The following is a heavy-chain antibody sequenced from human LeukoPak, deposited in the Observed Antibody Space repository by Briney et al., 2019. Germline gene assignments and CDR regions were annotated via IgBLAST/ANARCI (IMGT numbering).Heavy chain of an antibody. Sequence: PSETLSLTCTVSGDSISNYFWSWIRQPPGKGLEWIGYVSYSGSTNYNPSLKSRVTISVDTSKNQFSLKLTSVTAADTAVYYCARHRTGPLYYSNYAFDYWGQGTLVTVSS. V-gene: IGHV4-59*08. CDR1: GDSISNYF. CDR2: VSYSGST. D-gene: IGHD4-11*01. CDR3: ARHRTGPLYYSNYAFDY. J-gene: IGHJ4*02.